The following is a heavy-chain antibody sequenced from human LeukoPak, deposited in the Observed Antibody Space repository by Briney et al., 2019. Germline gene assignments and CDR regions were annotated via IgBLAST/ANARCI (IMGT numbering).Heavy chain of an antibody. Sequence: GGSLRLSCAVSGITLSNYGMSWVRQAPGKGLEWVAGLSGSGGGTNYADSVQGRFTISRDNPKNTLYLQMNSLRAEDPAVYYCARVSVVPRVFYFDYWGQGTLVTVSS. D-gene: IGHD2-2*01. CDR1: GITLSNYG. CDR3: ARVSVVPRVFYFDY. V-gene: IGHV3-23*01. CDR2: LSGSGGGT. J-gene: IGHJ4*02.